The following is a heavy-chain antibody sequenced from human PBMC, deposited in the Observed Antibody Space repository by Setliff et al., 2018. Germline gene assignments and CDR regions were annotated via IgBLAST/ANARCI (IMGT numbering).Heavy chain of an antibody. V-gene: IGHV1-24*01. CDR3: ARTDYYYYYIDV. D-gene: IGHD1-1*01. J-gene: IGHJ6*03. Sequence: ASVKVSCKVSGYTLTELSMHWVRQAPGKGLEWMGGFDPEDGETIYAQKFQGRVTMTEDTSTDTAYMELRSLRSDDTAVYYCARTDYYYYYIDVWGKGTTVTVSS. CDR1: GYTLTELS. CDR2: FDPEDGET.